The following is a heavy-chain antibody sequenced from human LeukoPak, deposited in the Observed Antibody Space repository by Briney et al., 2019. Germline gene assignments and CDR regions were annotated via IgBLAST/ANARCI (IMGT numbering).Heavy chain of an antibody. CDR1: GFTFSSYA. D-gene: IGHD4-17*01. CDR2: ISSGSGYI. Sequence: PGGSLRLSCAASGFTFSSYAMSWVRQAPGKGLEWVSSISSGSGYIYYADSVKGRFTISRDNAKNSLSLQMNSLRADDTAVYYCARVRDGDYYDYWGQGTRVTVSS. J-gene: IGHJ4*02. CDR3: ARVRDGDYYDY. V-gene: IGHV3-21*01.